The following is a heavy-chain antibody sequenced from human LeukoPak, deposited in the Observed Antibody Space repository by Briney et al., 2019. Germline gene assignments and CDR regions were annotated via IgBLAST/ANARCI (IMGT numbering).Heavy chain of an antibody. V-gene: IGHV3-33*01. Sequence: GGSLRLSCAASGFTFSSYGMHWVRQAPGKGLEWVAVIWYDGSNKYYADSVKGRFTISRDNSKNTLYLQINSLRAEDTAVYYCARDHGGTIFGVVINQIDYWGQGTLVTVSS. CDR1: GFTFSSYG. D-gene: IGHD3-3*01. CDR2: IWYDGSNK. J-gene: IGHJ4*02. CDR3: ARDHGGTIFGVVINQIDY.